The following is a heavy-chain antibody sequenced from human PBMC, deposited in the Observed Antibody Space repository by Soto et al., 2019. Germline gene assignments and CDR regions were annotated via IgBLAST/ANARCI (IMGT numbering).Heavy chain of an antibody. Sequence: PSETLSLTCTVSGGSISSYYWSWIRQPPGKGLEWIGYIYYSGSTNYNPSLKSRFTISRDNAKNSLYLQMNSPRAEDTAVYYCAKGREEWELLWFDPRGQGTLVTVSS. CDR1: GGSISSYY. D-gene: IGHD1-26*01. V-gene: IGHV4-59*12. J-gene: IGHJ5*02. CDR2: IYYSGST. CDR3: AKGREEWELLWFDP.